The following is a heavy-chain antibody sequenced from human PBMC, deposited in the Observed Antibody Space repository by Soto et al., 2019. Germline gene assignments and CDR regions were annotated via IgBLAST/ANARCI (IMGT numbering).Heavy chain of an antibody. D-gene: IGHD2-2*01. CDR2: INAGNGNT. V-gene: IGHV1-3*01. CDR3: ARGHLAVVPVASWFYYMDV. J-gene: IGHJ6*03. Sequence: QVQLVQSGAEVEKPGASVKVSCKASGYTFTNYAVHWVRQAPGQRLEWMGWINAGNGNTRFSQNLHGRVTITRDTSALTVYMELSSLRSEDTAVYYCARGHLAVVPVASWFYYMDVWGKGTTVTVSS. CDR1: GYTFTNYA.